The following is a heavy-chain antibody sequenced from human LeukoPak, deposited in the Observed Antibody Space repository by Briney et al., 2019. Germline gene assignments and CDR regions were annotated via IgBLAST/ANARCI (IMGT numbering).Heavy chain of an antibody. CDR1: GFTFTSDA. Sequence: GGSLRLSCVASGFTFTSDAMNWVRQAPGKGLEWVSSTVSRGTTQYAGSVKGRFTVSRDTSKNTLYLQMNSLRADDTAVYYCAKCSTSAYTTGWCNWIDPWGQGTLVTVSS. V-gene: IGHV3-23*01. CDR2: TVSRGTT. CDR3: AKCSTSAYTTGWCNWIDP. D-gene: IGHD6-19*01. J-gene: IGHJ5*02.